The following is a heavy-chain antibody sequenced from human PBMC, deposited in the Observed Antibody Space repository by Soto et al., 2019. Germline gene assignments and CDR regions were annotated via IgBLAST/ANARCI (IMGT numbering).Heavy chain of an antibody. D-gene: IGHD3-9*01. CDR1: GYTFTSYG. J-gene: IGHJ6*02. CDR2: ISAYNGNT. CDR3: ARDLRYYDILSGGMDV. Sequence: QVQLVQSGAEVKKPGASVKVSCNASGYTFTSYGISWVRQAPGQGLEWMGWISAYNGNTNYAQKLQGRVTMTTDTSTSTAYMELRSLRSDDTAVYYCARDLRYYDILSGGMDVWGQGTTVTVSS. V-gene: IGHV1-18*01.